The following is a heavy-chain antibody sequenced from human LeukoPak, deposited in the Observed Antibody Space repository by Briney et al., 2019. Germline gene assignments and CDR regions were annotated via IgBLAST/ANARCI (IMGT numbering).Heavy chain of an antibody. CDR3: ARERSAGTTSVALYYFDY. Sequence: PSETLSLTCTVSGGSISSYYWSWIRQPAGKGLEWIGRIYTSGSTNYNPSLKSRVTMSVDTSKNQFSLKLSSVTAADTAVYYCARERSAGTTSVALYYFDYWGQGTLVTVSS. V-gene: IGHV4-4*07. J-gene: IGHJ4*02. CDR2: IYTSGST. D-gene: IGHD1-7*01. CDR1: GGSISSYY.